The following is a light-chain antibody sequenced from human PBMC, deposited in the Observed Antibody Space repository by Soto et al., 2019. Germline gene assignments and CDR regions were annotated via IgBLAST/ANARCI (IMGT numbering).Light chain of an antibody. CDR3: QQYDDWHET. CDR2: GAS. CDR1: QGVSRK. Sequence: DIVMTQSPATLSVAPGERVTFSCRASQGVSRKLAWYQHKPGQAPRLLISGASTRATAIPARFSGSGSGTEFTLTISSLQYEDFEVYYCQQYDDWHETLGQGTKADIK. V-gene: IGKV3-15*01. J-gene: IGKJ1*01.